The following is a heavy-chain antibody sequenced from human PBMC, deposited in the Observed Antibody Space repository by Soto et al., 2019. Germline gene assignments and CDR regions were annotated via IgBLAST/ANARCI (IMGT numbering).Heavy chain of an antibody. CDR3: ARGWAVAEDDAFDI. D-gene: IGHD6-19*01. J-gene: IGHJ3*02. Sequence: GGFLRLSCAASGFRFSNAWMNCVRQATGKGLEWVGRIRSRSGTTDYAAPVKGRFTISRDDSKYTLYLQMNSLKVEDTAVYFCARGWAVAEDDAFDIWGQGTMVTVSS. V-gene: IGHV3-15*07. CDR2: IRSRSGTT. CDR1: GFRFSNAW.